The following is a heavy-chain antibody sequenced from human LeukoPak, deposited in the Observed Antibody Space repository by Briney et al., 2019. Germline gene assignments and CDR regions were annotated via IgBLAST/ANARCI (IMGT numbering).Heavy chain of an antibody. Sequence: PGGSLRLSCAASGFTFSSYGMHWVRQAPGKGLEWVAFIRYDGSNKYYADSVKGRFTISRDNSKNTLYLQMNSLRAEDTAVYYCAKEGYSSSLGWVYYYYYYMDVWGEGTTVTVSS. CDR1: GFTFSSYG. V-gene: IGHV3-30*02. D-gene: IGHD6-13*01. J-gene: IGHJ6*03. CDR2: IRYDGSNK. CDR3: AKEGYSSSLGWVYYYYYYMDV.